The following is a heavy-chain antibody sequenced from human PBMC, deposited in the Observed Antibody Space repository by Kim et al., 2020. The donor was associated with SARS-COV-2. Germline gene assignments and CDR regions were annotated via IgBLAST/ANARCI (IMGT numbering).Heavy chain of an antibody. CDR3: ARGSYSNYPLVDY. Sequence: YADSVKGRFTIARDNSKNTLYLQMNSLRAEDTAVYYCARGSYSNYPLVDYWGQGTLVTVSS. J-gene: IGHJ4*02. D-gene: IGHD4-4*01. V-gene: IGHV3-53*01.